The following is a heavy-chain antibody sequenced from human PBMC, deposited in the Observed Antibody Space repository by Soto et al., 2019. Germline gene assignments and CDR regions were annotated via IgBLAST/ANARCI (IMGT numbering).Heavy chain of an antibody. V-gene: IGHV1-69*13. CDR2: SIPIFGTA. CDR1: GGTFSSYA. CDR3: ANSVYCSSTSCYPRREWYSSARRPYYYGMDV. J-gene: IGHJ6*02. Sequence: RASVKVSCKASGGTFSSYAISWVRQAPGQGLEWMGGSIPIFGTANYAQKFQGRVTITADESTSTAYVELSSLRSEDTAVYYCANSVYCSSTSCYPRREWYSSARRPYYYGMDVWGQGTTVTVSS. D-gene: IGHD2-2*01.